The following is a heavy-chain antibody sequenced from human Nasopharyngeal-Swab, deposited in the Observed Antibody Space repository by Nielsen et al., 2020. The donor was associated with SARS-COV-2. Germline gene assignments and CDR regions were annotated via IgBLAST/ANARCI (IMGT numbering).Heavy chain of an antibody. Sequence: ASVKVSCKASGYTLSTYAMYWVRQAPGQRPEFMGWINAGKGNTIYSQRFQGRVRISRDTSANTVYMELNRLRFEDTAVYYCARVPAVAASRIDYWGQGTLVTVSS. CDR1: GYTLSTYA. V-gene: IGHV1-3*01. J-gene: IGHJ4*02. CDR2: INAGKGNT. CDR3: ARVPAVAASRIDY. D-gene: IGHD6-19*01.